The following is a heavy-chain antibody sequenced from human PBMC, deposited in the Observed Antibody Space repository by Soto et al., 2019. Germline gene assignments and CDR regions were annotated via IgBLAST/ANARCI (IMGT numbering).Heavy chain of an antibody. Sequence: QVQLVESGGGVVQPGRSLRLSCAASGFTFSSYAMHWVRQAPGKGLEWVAVISYDGSNKYYADSVKGRFTISRDNSKNTLYLQMNSLRAEDTAVYYCARDRAADMDVWGQGTTDTVSS. V-gene: IGHV3-30-3*01. D-gene: IGHD6-13*01. CDR1: GFTFSSYA. CDR2: ISYDGSNK. J-gene: IGHJ6*02. CDR3: ARDRAADMDV.